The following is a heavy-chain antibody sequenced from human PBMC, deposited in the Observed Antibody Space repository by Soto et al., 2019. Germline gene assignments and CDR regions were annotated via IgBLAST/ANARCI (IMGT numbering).Heavy chain of an antibody. CDR2: MNPNSGNT. Sequence: QVQLVQSGAEVKKPGASVKVSCKASGYTFTSYDINWVRQATGQGLEWMGWMNPNSGNTGYAQKFQGRVTMTRNTSISTAYMELSSLRSEDTAVYYCARPDTGIAAAVDYYYYYGMDVWGQGTTVTVSS. D-gene: IGHD6-13*01. CDR1: GYTFTSYD. V-gene: IGHV1-8*01. CDR3: ARPDTGIAAAVDYYYYYGMDV. J-gene: IGHJ6*02.